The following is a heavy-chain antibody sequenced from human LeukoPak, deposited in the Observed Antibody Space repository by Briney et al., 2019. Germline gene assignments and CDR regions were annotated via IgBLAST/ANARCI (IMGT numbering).Heavy chain of an antibody. V-gene: IGHV4-61*02. CDR3: ARRGYSGSSIGFDP. D-gene: IGHD1-26*01. J-gene: IGHJ5*02. CDR2: IYTSGST. Sequence: PSETLSPTCSVSGGSISSGSYYWSWIRQPAGKGLEWIGRIYTSGSTNYNPSLKSRVTISVDTSKNQFSLKLSSVTAADTAVYYCARRGYSGSSIGFDPWGQGTLVTVSS. CDR1: GGSISSGSYY.